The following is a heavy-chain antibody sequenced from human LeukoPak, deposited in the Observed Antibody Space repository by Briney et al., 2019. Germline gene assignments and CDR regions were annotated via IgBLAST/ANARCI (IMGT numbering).Heavy chain of an antibody. V-gene: IGHV4-61*02. D-gene: IGHD3-10*01. CDR1: GGSISSSSYY. CDR3: ARVFSFPRLGWFGAAEEGVDY. Sequence: SETLSLTCTVSGGSISSSSYYWSWIRQPAGKGLEWIGRIYTSGSTNYNPSLKSRVTMSVDTSKNQFSLKLSSVTAADTAVYYCARVFSFPRLGWFGAAEEGVDYWGQGTLVTVSS. J-gene: IGHJ4*02. CDR2: IYTSGST.